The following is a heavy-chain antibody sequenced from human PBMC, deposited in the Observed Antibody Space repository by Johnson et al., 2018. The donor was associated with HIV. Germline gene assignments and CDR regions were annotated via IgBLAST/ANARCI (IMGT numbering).Heavy chain of an antibody. CDR2: IRSKTYGGTT. Sequence: VQLVESGGGLVQPGRSLRLSCKTSGFTFGNYAINWVRQAPGKGLEWIGFIRSKTYGGTTKYAASVTGRFTISRDDSKSIAYLQMNSLKIEDTAMYYCRSHGTTDDAFDFWGQGTM. J-gene: IGHJ3*01. D-gene: IGHD1-7*01. CDR3: RSHGTTDDAFDF. V-gene: IGHV3-49*04. CDR1: GFTFGNYA.